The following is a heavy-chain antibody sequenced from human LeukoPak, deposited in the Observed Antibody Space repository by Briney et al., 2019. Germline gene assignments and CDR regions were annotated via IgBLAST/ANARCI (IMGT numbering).Heavy chain of an antibody. CDR3: VRDGGVSGYDLLDY. CDR1: GFPFHNYW. D-gene: IGHD5-12*01. J-gene: IGHJ4*02. V-gene: IGHV3-7*01. Sequence: QTGGSLRLSCAASGFPFHNYWMTWVRQAPGKGLEWVAQVNQDGSEAHYADSVKARFTISRDNAKSSVSLQMNSLRAEDTAVYYCVRDGGVSGYDLLDYWGQGTLVTVSS. CDR2: VNQDGSEA.